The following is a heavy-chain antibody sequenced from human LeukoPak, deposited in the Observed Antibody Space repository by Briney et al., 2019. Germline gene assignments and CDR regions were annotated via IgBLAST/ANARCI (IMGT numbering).Heavy chain of an antibody. CDR3: ARAPSEIGGYYPEYFRH. V-gene: IGHV3-74*01. CDR1: GFIFSNYW. Sequence: PGGSLSLSSAASGFIFSNYWLHGVRHAAGKGLVWVSSFKGDGSTNYADSVKGRFTISRDNAKNTVSLQMNSLRPEDTGVYYCARAPSEIGGYYPEYFRHWGQGTLVTVSS. D-gene: IGHD3-22*01. CDR2: FKGDGST. J-gene: IGHJ1*01.